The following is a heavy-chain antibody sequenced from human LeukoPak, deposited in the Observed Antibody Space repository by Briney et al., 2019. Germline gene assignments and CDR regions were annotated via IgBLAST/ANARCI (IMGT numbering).Heavy chain of an antibody. J-gene: IGHJ5*02. CDR3: GGAGTGTVGWFDP. CDR2: IYYSGTT. Sequence: SETLSLTCTVSGYSVSSSSYDWGWFRQPPGKGLEWIGRIYYSGTTSYNPSLKSRVTIYVDTSKNQFSVMLTSVTASDTAVYFCGGAGTGTVGWFDPWGQGTLVTVSS. V-gene: IGHV4-39*01. D-gene: IGHD6-13*01. CDR1: GYSVSSSSYD.